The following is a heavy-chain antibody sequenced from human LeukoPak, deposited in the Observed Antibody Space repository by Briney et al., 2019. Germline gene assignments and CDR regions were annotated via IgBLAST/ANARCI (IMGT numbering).Heavy chain of an antibody. J-gene: IGHJ4*02. Sequence: SETLSLTCTVSGGSISTFYWTWIRQPAGKGLEWIGRILNDGSTNYNPSLKRRVTMSVDTSKNQFSLKVNSVTAADTAVYYCARSVCSGGSCYSYYFDYWGQGTLVTVSS. CDR1: GGSISTFY. V-gene: IGHV4-4*07. D-gene: IGHD2-15*01. CDR3: ARSVCSGGSCYSYYFDY. CDR2: ILNDGST.